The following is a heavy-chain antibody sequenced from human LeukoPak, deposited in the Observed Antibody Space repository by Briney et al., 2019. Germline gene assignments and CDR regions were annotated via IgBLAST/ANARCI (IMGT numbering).Heavy chain of an antibody. J-gene: IGHJ4*02. D-gene: IGHD3-22*01. V-gene: IGHV3-20*04. CDR1: GFTFDDYG. Sequence: GGSLRLSCAASGFTFDDYGMSWVRQAPGKGLEWVSGINWNGGSKGYADSVKGLFTISRDNAKNSLYLQMNSLRAEDTALYYCAREGYYDSSGYLDHWGQGTLVTVSS. CDR3: AREGYYDSSGYLDH. CDR2: INWNGGSK.